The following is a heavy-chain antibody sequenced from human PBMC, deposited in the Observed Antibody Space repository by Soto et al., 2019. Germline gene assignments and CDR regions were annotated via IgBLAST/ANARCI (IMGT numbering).Heavy chain of an antibody. CDR1: GYTLVNYG. Sequence: QVQLVQSGGEVKEPGASVTISCKASGYTLVNYGINWVRQAPGQGLEWLGWISPYNGKTEYAQRLQGRVTLTTDTSTGTAYLDLRSLRSDDTAVYYCARDQTKWLQYAFDVWCQGTMVTVSS. J-gene: IGHJ3*01. CDR3: ARDQTKWLQYAFDV. D-gene: IGHD4-4*01. V-gene: IGHV1-18*01. CDR2: ISPYNGKT.